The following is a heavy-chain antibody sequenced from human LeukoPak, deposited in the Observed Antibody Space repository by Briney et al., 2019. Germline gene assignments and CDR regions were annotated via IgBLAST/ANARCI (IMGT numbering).Heavy chain of an antibody. D-gene: IGHD3/OR15-3a*01. CDR2: ISGSGGST. CDR1: GFTFSNYA. Sequence: GGSLRLSCAASGFTFSNYAMSWVRQAPGKGLEWVSAISGSGGSTYYADSVKGRFTISRDNSKNTLYLQMNSLRAEDTAVYYCAKVPTMAWLSSYYYYYYMDVWGKGTTVTISS. J-gene: IGHJ6*03. V-gene: IGHV3-23*01. CDR3: AKVPTMAWLSSYYYYYYMDV.